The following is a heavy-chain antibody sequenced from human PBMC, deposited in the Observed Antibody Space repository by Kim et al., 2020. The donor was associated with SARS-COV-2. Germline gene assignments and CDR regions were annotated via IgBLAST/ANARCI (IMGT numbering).Heavy chain of an antibody. J-gene: IGHJ6*02. Sequence: ASVKVSCKASGYTFTSYDINWVRQATGQGLEWMGWMNPNSGNTGYAQKFQGRVTMTRNTSISTAYMELSSLRSEDTAVYYCARWGLEGYGDYYYYYGMDVWGQGTTVTVSS. CDR1: GYTFTSYD. V-gene: IGHV1-8*01. CDR3: ARWGLEGYGDYYYYYGMDV. CDR2: MNPNSGNT. D-gene: IGHD4-17*01.